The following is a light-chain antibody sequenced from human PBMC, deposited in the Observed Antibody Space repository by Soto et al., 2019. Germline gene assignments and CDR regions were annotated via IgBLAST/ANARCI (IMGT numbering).Light chain of an antibody. J-gene: IGKJ4*01. CDR1: QSVKSY. CDR3: QSRSSWPPVLT. Sequence: ENVLTQSPVTLSLSPGERATLSCRASQSVKSYLAWYQQKPGQAPRLLIYDASNRAAGIPARFSGSGSGTVFTLTISSLDPEDFAVYYCQSRSSWPPVLTFGGGTKVEIK. CDR2: DAS. V-gene: IGKV3-11*01.